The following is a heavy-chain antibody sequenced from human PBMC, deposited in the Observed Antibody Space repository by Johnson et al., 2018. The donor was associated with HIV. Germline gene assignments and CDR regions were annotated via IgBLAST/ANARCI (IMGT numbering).Heavy chain of an antibody. CDR1: GFTFSSYG. Sequence: VQLVESGGGVVQPGGSLRLSCAASGFTFSSYGMHWVRQAPGKGLEWVAFRRYDGRNKYYVESVKGRFTISRDNSKSTLYLQMNSLRAEDTAVYYCARAYSSSWYRDDAFDIWGQGTMVTVFS. J-gene: IGHJ3*02. CDR3: ARAYSSSWYRDDAFDI. CDR2: RRYDGRNK. D-gene: IGHD6-13*01. V-gene: IGHV3-30*02.